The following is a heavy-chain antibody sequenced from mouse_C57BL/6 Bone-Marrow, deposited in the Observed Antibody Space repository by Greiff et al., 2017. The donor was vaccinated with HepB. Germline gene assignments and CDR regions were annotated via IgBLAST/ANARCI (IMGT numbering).Heavy chain of an antibody. Sequence: DVKLQESGPALVKPSQTVSLTCTVTGYSITNGNHWWNWIRQVSGSKLEWIGFISSSGSTDSNPSLKSRISITRDTSKNQLFLQLNSVTTEDIATYYCARGDYYGSSAWFAYWGQGTLVTVSA. CDR1: GYSITNGNHW. CDR3: ARGDYYGSSAWFAY. CDR2: ISSSGST. D-gene: IGHD1-1*01. V-gene: IGHV3-4*01. J-gene: IGHJ3*01.